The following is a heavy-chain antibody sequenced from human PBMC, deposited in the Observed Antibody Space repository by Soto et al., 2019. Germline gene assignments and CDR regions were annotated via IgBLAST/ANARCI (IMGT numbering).Heavy chain of an antibody. CDR3: ARDIPDDAFDI. V-gene: IGHV4-4*07. D-gene: IGHD2-2*02. Sequence: SETLSLTCTVSGGSITYYSWSWIRQPAGKGLEWIGSIYTSGSTNYNPSLKSRVTMSVDTSRNQFSLKLSSVTAADTAVYFCARDIPDDAFDIWGRGTMVTVSS. CDR1: GGSITYYS. CDR2: IYTSGST. J-gene: IGHJ3*02.